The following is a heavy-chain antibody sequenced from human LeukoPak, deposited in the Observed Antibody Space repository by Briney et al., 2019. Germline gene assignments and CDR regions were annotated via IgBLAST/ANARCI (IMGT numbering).Heavy chain of an antibody. D-gene: IGHD5-12*01. J-gene: IGHJ4*02. CDR1: GFTFSSYG. V-gene: IGHV3-30*18. Sequence: GGSLRLSCAASGFTFSSYGMHWVRQAPGKGLEWVTVISYDGSNKYYADSVKGRFTISRDNSKNTLYLQVNSLRAEDTAVYYCAKDQEVKYSGYGADYWGQGNLVTVSS. CDR3: AKDQEVKYSGYGADY. CDR2: ISYDGSNK.